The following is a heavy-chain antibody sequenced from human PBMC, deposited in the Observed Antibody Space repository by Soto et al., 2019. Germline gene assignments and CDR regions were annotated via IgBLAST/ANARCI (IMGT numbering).Heavy chain of an antibody. CDR3: ARPPDYRNYNNFDY. J-gene: IGHJ4*02. Sequence: ASVKVSCKASGYTFTGYYVHWVRQAPGQGLEWMGWINPDSGGTNYAQKFQGRVTMTKDTSISTAYMELSRLRSDDTAVYYCARPPDYRNYNNFDYWGQGTLVTVSS. V-gene: IGHV1-2*02. D-gene: IGHD4-4*01. CDR2: INPDSGGT. CDR1: GYTFTGYY.